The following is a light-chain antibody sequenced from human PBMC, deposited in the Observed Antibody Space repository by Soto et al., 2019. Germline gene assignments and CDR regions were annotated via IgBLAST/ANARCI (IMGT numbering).Light chain of an antibody. J-gene: IGKJ1*01. CDR2: GAS. CDR3: QQYSDSVGT. CDR1: QSVSSSC. V-gene: IGKV3-20*01. Sequence: EIVLTQSPGPLSFSPGERATPSRRASQSVSSSCLAWYQQKPGQAPRLLIYGASSRATGIPDRFSGSGSGTDFTLTISRLEPEDFAVYYCQQYSDSVGTFGQGTKVDIK.